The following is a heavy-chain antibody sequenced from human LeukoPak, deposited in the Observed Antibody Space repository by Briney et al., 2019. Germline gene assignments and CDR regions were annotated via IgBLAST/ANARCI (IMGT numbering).Heavy chain of an antibody. CDR3: ARDHGEYSSSPHAFDI. CDR2: ISTYNGDT. Sequence: ASVKVSCKASGYTFTSYGISWVRQAPEQGLEWMGWISTYNGDTDYTQKLQGRVTMTTETSTSTAYMELRSLRSEDTAVYYCARDHGEYSSSPHAFDIWGQGTMVTVSS. J-gene: IGHJ3*02. CDR1: GYTFTSYG. V-gene: IGHV1-18*01. D-gene: IGHD6-6*01.